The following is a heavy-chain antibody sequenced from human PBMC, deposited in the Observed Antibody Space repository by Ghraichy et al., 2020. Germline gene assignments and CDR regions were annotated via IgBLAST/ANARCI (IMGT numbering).Heavy chain of an antibody. D-gene: IGHD3-22*01. CDR3: ARLEGYYYDSSGYSYY. V-gene: IGHV4-39*01. CDR1: GGSISSSSYY. CDR2: IYYSGNT. J-gene: IGHJ4*02. Sequence: SETLSLTCTVSGGSISSSSYYWGWIRQPPGKGLEWIGSIYYSGNTYYNTSLKSRVTISIDTSKNQFSLKLSSVTAADTAVYYCARLEGYYYDSSGYSYYWGQGTLVTVSS.